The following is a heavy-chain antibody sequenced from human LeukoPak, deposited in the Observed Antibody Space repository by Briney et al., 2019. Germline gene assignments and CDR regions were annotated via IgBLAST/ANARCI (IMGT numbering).Heavy chain of an antibody. D-gene: IGHD3-22*01. Sequence: PSETLSLTCTVSGASVSRTSYNWGWIRQPPGKGLEWIGSIYFSGSTYYNPSLKSRVTISVDTSKNQFSLRLSSVTAADTAVYYCASQAVVLMNYIDFWGQGTLVTVSS. CDR2: IYFSGST. CDR1: GASVSRTSYN. V-gene: IGHV4-39*01. J-gene: IGHJ4*02. CDR3: ASQAVVLMNYIDF.